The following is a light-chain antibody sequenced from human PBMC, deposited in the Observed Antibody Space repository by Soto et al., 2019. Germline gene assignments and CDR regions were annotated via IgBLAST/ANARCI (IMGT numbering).Light chain of an antibody. CDR1: QAVGRY. CDR2: AAS. J-gene: IGKJ4*01. V-gene: IGKV1D-8*01. Sequence: VIWVTQSPSLLSASTGDTVTISCRVSQAVGRYLAWYRQRPGRAPDLLIYAASTLQSGVPPRFSGSGSGTDFTLTISYLQSEDFATYYCQQYDTLPLTFGGGTKVEIK. CDR3: QQYDTLPLT.